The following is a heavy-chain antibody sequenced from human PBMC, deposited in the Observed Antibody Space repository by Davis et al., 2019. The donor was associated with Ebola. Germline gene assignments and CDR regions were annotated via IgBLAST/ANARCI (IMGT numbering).Heavy chain of an antibody. CDR3: ARDGIAVAGMNWFDP. CDR2: IYTSGST. CDR1: GGSISSYY. D-gene: IGHD6-19*01. V-gene: IGHV4-4*07. J-gene: IGHJ5*02. Sequence: PSETLSLTCTVSGGSISSYYWSWIRQPAGKGLEWIGRIYTSGSTNYNPSLKSRVTMSVDTSKNQFSLKLSSVTAADTAVYYCARDGIAVAGMNWFDPWGQETLVTVSS.